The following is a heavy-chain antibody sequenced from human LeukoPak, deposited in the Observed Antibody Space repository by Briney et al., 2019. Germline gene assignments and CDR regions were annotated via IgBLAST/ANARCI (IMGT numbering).Heavy chain of an antibody. J-gene: IGHJ1*01. V-gene: IGHV3-30-3*01. CDR2: ISYDGSNK. D-gene: IGHD5/OR15-5a*01. CDR3: ATYNSVNAREFQY. Sequence: GRSLRLSCAASGFTFSSYAMHWVRQAPGKGLEWVAVISYDGSNKYYADSVKGRFTISRDNSKNTLYLQMNSLGGDDTAIYYCATYNSVNAREFQYWGQGTLVTVPS. CDR1: GFTFSSYA.